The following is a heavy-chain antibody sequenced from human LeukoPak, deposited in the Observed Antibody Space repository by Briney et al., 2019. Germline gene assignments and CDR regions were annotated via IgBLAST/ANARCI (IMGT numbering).Heavy chain of an antibody. J-gene: IGHJ3*02. Sequence: PGGSLRLSCAASGFTFSSYSMNWVRQAPGKGLEWVSSISSSSSYIYYADSVKGRFTISRDNAKNSLYLQVNSLRAEDTAVYYCARDPYSSSWLRGDAFDIWGQGTMVTVSS. CDR3: ARDPYSSSWLRGDAFDI. V-gene: IGHV3-21*01. CDR2: ISSSSSYI. CDR1: GFTFSSYS. D-gene: IGHD6-13*01.